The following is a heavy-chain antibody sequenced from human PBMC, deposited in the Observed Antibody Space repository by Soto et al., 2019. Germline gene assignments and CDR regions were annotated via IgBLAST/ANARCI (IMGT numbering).Heavy chain of an antibody. D-gene: IGHD4-17*01. Sequence: QVQLQQWGAGLLKPSETLSLTCAVYGGSFSGYYWSWIRQPPGKGLEWIGEINHSGSTNYNPSLKRRVTISVDTSKNQFSLKLSSVTAADTAVYYCASRATTVSPFDYWGQGTLVTVSS. CDR3: ASRATTVSPFDY. CDR2: INHSGST. J-gene: IGHJ4*02. CDR1: GGSFSGYY. V-gene: IGHV4-34*01.